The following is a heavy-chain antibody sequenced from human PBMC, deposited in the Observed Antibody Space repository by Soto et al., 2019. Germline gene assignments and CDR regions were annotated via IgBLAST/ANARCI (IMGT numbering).Heavy chain of an antibody. CDR3: AKWQAIPQLPPYYYYMDV. Sequence: GGSLRLSCAASGFTFSSYGMHWVRQAPGKGLEWVAVISYDGSNKYYADSVKGRFTISRDNSKNTLYLQMNSLRAEDTAVYYCAKWQAIPQLPPYYYYMDVWGKGTTVTVSS. V-gene: IGHV3-30*18. J-gene: IGHJ6*03. CDR1: GFTFSSYG. D-gene: IGHD2-21*01. CDR2: ISYDGSNK.